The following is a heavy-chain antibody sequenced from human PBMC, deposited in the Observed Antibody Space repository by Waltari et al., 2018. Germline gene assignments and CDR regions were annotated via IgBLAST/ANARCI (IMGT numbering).Heavy chain of an antibody. J-gene: IGHJ3*02. Sequence: QVQLEQSGTEVKKPGASVKVSCKASGYTFTTYGISWVRQAPGKGREWMGWRRSDNGDTNYAQKRQGRVTMTTDTSTSTAYMELRSLRSDDTAVFYCARDLYYYDSSGNWDDAFDIWGQGTMVIVSS. D-gene: IGHD3-22*01. V-gene: IGHV1-18*04. CDR1: GYTFTTYG. CDR2: RRSDNGDT. CDR3: ARDLYYYDSSGNWDDAFDI.